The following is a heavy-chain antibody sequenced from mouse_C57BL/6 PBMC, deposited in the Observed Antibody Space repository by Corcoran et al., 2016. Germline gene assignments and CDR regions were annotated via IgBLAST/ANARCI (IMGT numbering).Heavy chain of an antibody. Sequence: QIQLVQSGPELKKPGETVKISCKASGYTFTTYGMSWVKQAPGKGLKWMGWINTYSGVPTYADDFKGRFAFSLETSASTAYLQINNLKNEDTATYFCARGTTGTKYFDVCGTGTTVTVSS. CDR1: GYTFTTYG. CDR3: ARGTTGTKYFDV. J-gene: IGHJ1*03. D-gene: IGHD2-14*01. CDR2: INTYSGVP. V-gene: IGHV9-3*01.